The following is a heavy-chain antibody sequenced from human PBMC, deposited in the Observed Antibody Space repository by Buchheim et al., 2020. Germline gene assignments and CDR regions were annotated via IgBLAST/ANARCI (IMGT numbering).Heavy chain of an antibody. J-gene: IGHJ4*02. V-gene: IGHV3-33*06. D-gene: IGHD3-22*01. CDR3: AKTPLRDTMIVEFDY. CDR2: IWYDGSNK. CDR1: GFTFSSYG. Sequence: QVQLVESGGGVVQPGRSLRLSCAASGFTFSSYGMHWVRQAPGKGLEWVAVIWYDGSNKYYADSVKGRFTISRDNSKNTLYLQMNSLRAEDTAVYYCAKTPLRDTMIVEFDYWGQGTL.